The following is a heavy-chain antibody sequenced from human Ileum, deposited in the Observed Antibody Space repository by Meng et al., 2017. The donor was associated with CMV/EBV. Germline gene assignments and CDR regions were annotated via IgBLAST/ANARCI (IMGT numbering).Heavy chain of an antibody. CDR1: GGSISSTPYY. D-gene: IGHD6-13*01. V-gene: IGHV4-39*07. J-gene: IGHJ4*02. Sequence: QRQESGPELVKPSGTLSLTCTVSGGSISSTPYYWGWIRKPPGKGLEWIGSLYYSGSTYYNPSLKSRVTISLDTSKNQFSLKVTSVTAADTAVYYCVRAQYSSSWSSFDYWGQGTLVTVSS. CDR3: VRAQYSSSWSSFDY. CDR2: LYYSGST.